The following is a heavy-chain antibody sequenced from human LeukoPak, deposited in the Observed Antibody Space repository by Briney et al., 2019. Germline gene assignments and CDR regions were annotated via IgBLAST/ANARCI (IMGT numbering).Heavy chain of an antibody. V-gene: IGHV4-39*07. J-gene: IGHJ4*02. Sequence: SETLSLTCTVSGASISIISYYWGWIRQPPGKGLEWIGSIYYSGNTYYNPSLKSRVTISVDTSKNQFSLKLSSVTAADTAVYYCARATASYYYGSGSYSGFDYWGQGTLVTVSS. CDR3: ARATASYYYGSGSYSGFDY. CDR2: IYYSGNT. D-gene: IGHD3-10*01. CDR1: GASISIISYY.